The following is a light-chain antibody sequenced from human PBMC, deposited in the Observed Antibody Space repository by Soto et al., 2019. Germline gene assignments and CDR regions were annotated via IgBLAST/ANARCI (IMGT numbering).Light chain of an antibody. V-gene: IGLV1-44*01. J-gene: IGLJ2*01. CDR1: SSNIGSNT. CDR3: AAWDDSLNGLMV. CDR2: SNN. Sequence: QSVLTQPPSASGTPGQRVTISCSGSSSNIGSNTVNWHQQLPGTAPKLLIYSNNQRPSGVPDRFSGSKSGTSASLAISGLQSEDEANYYCAAWDDSLNGLMVFGGGTQLTVL.